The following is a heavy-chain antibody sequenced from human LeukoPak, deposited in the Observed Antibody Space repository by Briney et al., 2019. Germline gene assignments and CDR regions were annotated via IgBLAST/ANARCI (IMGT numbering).Heavy chain of an antibody. V-gene: IGHV4-61*02. J-gene: IGHJ4*02. D-gene: IGHD2-2*01. Sequence: PSETLSLTCTVSGVSISSGSYYWSWIRQPAGKGLEWIGRIYTGGSTNYNPSLKSRVTISVDTSKNQFSLKLSSVTAADTAVYYCAKESTSFENWGQGTLVTVSS. CDR1: GVSISSGSYY. CDR3: AKESTSFEN. CDR2: IYTGGST.